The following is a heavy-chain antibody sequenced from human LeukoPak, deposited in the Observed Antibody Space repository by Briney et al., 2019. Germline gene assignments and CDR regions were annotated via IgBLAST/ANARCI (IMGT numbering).Heavy chain of an antibody. Sequence: PGGSLRLSCAASGFTFSDYYMSWIRQAPGKGLEWVSYISSSGSTIYYADSVKGRFTISRDNAKTSLYLQMNSLRAEDTAVYYCAGHVDTTQVGEFDYWGQGTLVTVSS. CDR3: AGHVDTTQVGEFDY. V-gene: IGHV3-11*01. CDR2: ISSSGSTI. J-gene: IGHJ4*02. D-gene: IGHD5-18*01. CDR1: GFTFSDYY.